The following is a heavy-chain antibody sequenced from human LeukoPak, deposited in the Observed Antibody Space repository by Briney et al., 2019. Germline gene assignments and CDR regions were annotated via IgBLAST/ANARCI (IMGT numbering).Heavy chain of an antibody. D-gene: IGHD3-10*01. V-gene: IGHV3-23*01. CDR1: GFTFSNYA. CDR3: AKGGMIRGEYDY. CDR2: ISGSGGGT. Sequence: GGSLRLSCAASGFTFSNYAMGWVRQAPGKGLQWVSGISGSGGGTNYADSVKGRFTISRDNSKNTLYLQMNSLKVEDTAVYYCAKGGMIRGEYDYWGQGTLVTVSS. J-gene: IGHJ4*02.